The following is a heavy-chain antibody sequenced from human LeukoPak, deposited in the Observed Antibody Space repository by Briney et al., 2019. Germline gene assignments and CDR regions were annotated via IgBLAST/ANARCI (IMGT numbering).Heavy chain of an antibody. CDR2: NTHSGST. D-gene: IGHD2/OR15-2a*01. J-gene: IGHJ4*02. Sequence: PSQTLSLTCAVYGGSFSGYFWSWIRRPPRKGLEWIGDNTHSGSTNYKQTLQSRVTISIDTSNNPTYMELSTVSAADTAIYYCARARIKVVRYFDSWGQGTLVTVSS. CDR1: GGSFSGYF. V-gene: IGHV4-34*01. CDR3: ARARIKVVRYFDS.